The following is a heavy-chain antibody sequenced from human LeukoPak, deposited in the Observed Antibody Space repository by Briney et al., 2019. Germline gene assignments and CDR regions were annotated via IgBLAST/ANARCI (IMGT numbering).Heavy chain of an antibody. CDR3: ARGRTYYYDSSGSQRRYYFDY. D-gene: IGHD3-22*01. V-gene: IGHV4-38-2*02. CDR2: IYHSGST. J-gene: IGHJ4*02. CDR1: GYSISSGYY. Sequence: SETLSLTCTVSGYSISSGYYWGWIRQPPGKGLEWIGSIYHSGSTYYNPSLKSRVTISVDTSKNQFSLKLSSVTAADTAVYYCARGRTYYYDSSGSQRRYYFDYWGQGTLVTVSS.